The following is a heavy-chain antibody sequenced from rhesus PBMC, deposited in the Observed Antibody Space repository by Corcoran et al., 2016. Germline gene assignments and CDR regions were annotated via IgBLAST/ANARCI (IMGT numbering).Heavy chain of an antibody. CDR3: ATGGDYGSSYGQYGLDS. CDR1: GYTFTDYY. Sequence: ASVKISCKASGYTFTDYYLHWVRQAPGKGLEWMGRVDPEDGEADYAQKFQDRVTITRDTSTDTAYMELSSLRSEDTAVYYCATGGDYGSSYGQYGLDSWGQGVVVTVSS. V-gene: IGHV1-111*01. CDR2: VDPEDGEA. J-gene: IGHJ6*01. D-gene: IGHD4-29*01.